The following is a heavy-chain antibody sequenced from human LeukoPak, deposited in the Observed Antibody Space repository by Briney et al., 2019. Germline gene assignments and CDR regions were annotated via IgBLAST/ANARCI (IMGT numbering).Heavy chain of an antibody. J-gene: IGHJ4*02. CDR2: IGGSGATT. Sequence: GGSLRLSCAASGFAFSSYAMSWVRQAPGKGLEWVPAIGGSGATTYYVDSVKGRFAISRDNSKNTLYLQINSLIAEDTAVYYCASSRWLRHFDYWGQGTLVTVSS. V-gene: IGHV3-23*01. CDR3: ASSRWLRHFDY. CDR1: GFAFSSYA. D-gene: IGHD5-12*01.